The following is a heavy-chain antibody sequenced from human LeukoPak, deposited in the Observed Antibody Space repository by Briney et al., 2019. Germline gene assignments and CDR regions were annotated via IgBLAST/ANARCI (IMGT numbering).Heavy chain of an antibody. D-gene: IGHD2-2*01. Sequence: AGGSLRLSCAASGFTFSSYAISWVRQAPGKGLEWVSAISGSGGSTYYADSVKGRFTISRDNSKNTLYLQMNSLRAEDTAVYYCAKVLSRIVVVPAAFDYWGQGTLVTVSS. CDR2: ISGSGGST. CDR1: GFTFSSYA. J-gene: IGHJ4*02. CDR3: AKVLSRIVVVPAAFDY. V-gene: IGHV3-23*01.